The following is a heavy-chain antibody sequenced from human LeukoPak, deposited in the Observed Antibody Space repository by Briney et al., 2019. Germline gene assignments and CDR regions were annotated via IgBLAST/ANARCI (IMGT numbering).Heavy chain of an antibody. CDR3: AKKGDVSGWYQYFDY. CDR2: ISGSGGTT. CDR1: GFTFSSFA. V-gene: IGHV3-23*01. J-gene: IGHJ4*02. D-gene: IGHD6-19*01. Sequence: PGASLRLSCAASGFTFSSFAMTWVRQAPGKGLEWVSTISGSGGTTYYTDSVKGRFTISRDNSKNTLYLQMNSLRAEDTAVYYCAKKGDVSGWYQYFDYWGQGTLVTVSS.